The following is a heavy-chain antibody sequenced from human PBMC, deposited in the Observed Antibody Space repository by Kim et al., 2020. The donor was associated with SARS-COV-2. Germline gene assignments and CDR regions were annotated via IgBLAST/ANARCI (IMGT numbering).Heavy chain of an antibody. CDR3: ARHRHSSSWYGENWFDP. D-gene: IGHD6-13*01. V-gene: IGHV4-39*01. Sequence: LKSRVTISVDTSKNQFSLKLSSVTAADTAVYYCARHRHSSSWYGENWFDPWGQGTLVTVSS. J-gene: IGHJ5*02.